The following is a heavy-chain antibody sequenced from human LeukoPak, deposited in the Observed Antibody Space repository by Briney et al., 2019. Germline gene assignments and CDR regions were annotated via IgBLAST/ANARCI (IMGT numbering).Heavy chain of an antibody. CDR3: ARGSTVTTYEFDY. CDR1: GGSISSGDYY. V-gene: IGHV4-30-4*01. J-gene: IGHJ4*02. Sequence: SQTLSLTCTVSGGSISSGDYYWSWIRQPPGKGLEWIGYIYYSGSTYYNPSLKNRVTISVDTSKNQFSLKLSSVTAADTAVYYCARGSTVTTYEFDYWGQGTLVTVSS. CDR2: IYYSGST. D-gene: IGHD4-17*01.